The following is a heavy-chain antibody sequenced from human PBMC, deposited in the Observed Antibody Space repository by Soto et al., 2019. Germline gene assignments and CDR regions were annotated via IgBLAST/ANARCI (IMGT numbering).Heavy chain of an antibody. CDR3: ARVDDYYDSSGHYFTVFNY. J-gene: IGHJ4*02. V-gene: IGHV1-18*01. D-gene: IGHD3-22*01. CDR2: ISAFKGYT. CDR1: GYIFTSYG. Sequence: QVQLVQSGPEVKKPGASVKLSCQASGYIFTSYGIGWVRQAPGQGLEWMGWISAFKGYTKYPQRLQGRVTMTTDTPTSTAYMELRSLRSDDTAVYYCARVDDYYDSSGHYFTVFNYWGQGSLVTVSS.